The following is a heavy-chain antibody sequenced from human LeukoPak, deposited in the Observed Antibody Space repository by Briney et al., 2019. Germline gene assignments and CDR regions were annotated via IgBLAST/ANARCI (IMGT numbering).Heavy chain of an antibody. Sequence: TSETLSLTCTVSGGSISSSSYYWGWIRQPPGKGLEWIGSIYYSGSTYYNPSLKSRVTISVDTSKNQFSLKLSSVTAADTAVYNCAMHLNNYYYYYYMDVWGKGTTVTISS. CDR3: AMHLNNYYYYYYMDV. J-gene: IGHJ6*03. D-gene: IGHD2/OR15-2a*01. CDR2: IYYSGST. CDR1: GGSISSSSYY. V-gene: IGHV4-39*07.